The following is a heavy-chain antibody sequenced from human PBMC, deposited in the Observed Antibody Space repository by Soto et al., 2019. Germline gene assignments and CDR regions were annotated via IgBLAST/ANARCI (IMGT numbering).Heavy chain of an antibody. CDR3: ARIYSSGWSGLDC. Sequence: QVKLVQSGAEVKKPGASVKVSCKASGYTFTSYGISWMRQAPGQGLEWMGWISAYNGNTNYAQKLQGRVPMATDTGARTAYMELRSLRSDDTAVYCCARIYSSGWSGLDCGGQRTLVTVAA. J-gene: IGHJ4*02. CDR2: ISAYNGNT. D-gene: IGHD6-19*01. CDR1: GYTFTSYG. V-gene: IGHV1-18*01.